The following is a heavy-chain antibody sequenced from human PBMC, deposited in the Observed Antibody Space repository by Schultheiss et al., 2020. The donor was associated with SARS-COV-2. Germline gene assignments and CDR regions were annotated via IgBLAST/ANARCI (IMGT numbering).Heavy chain of an antibody. CDR2: IYYSGST. D-gene: IGHD5-24*01. CDR3: ARATRVESLFSVRGGSFDF. J-gene: IGHJ4*02. CDR1: GFTFSSYA. Sequence: GSLRLSCAASGFTFSSYAMHWVRQAPGKGLEWIGSIYYSGSTNYNPSLKSRVTISVDTSKNQFSLKLGSVTAADTAVYFCARATRVESLFSVRGGSFDFWGRGALVTVSS. V-gene: IGHV4-59*01.